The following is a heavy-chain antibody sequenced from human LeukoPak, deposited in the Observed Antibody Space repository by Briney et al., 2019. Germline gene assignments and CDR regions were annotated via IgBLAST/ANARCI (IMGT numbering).Heavy chain of an antibody. V-gene: IGHV4-34*01. Sequence: SETLSLTCAVYGGSFSGYYWSWIRQPPGMGLEWIGEINHSGSTNYNPSLKSRVTISVDTSKNQFSLKLSSVTAADTAVYYCARDQFIYDFWSGYYWGRGFDPWGQGTLVTVSS. CDR3: ARDQFIYDFWSGYYWGRGFDP. CDR2: INHSGST. J-gene: IGHJ5*02. CDR1: GGSFSGYY. D-gene: IGHD3-3*01.